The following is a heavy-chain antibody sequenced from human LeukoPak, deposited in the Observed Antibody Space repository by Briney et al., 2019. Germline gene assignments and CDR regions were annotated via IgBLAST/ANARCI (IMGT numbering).Heavy chain of an antibody. CDR2: IYYSGST. V-gene: IGHV4-39*01. CDR3: ARAAALLAIDY. J-gene: IGHJ4*02. CDR1: GGSISSSSYY. D-gene: IGHD3-3*02. Sequence: PSETLSLTCTVSGGSISSSSYYWGWIRQPPGKGLEWIGSIYYSGSTYYNPSLKSRVTISVDTSKNQFSLKLSSVTAADTAVYYCARAAALLAIDYWGQGTLVTVSS.